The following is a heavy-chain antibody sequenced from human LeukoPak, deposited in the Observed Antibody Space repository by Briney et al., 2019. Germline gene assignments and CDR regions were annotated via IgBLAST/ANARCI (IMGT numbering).Heavy chain of an antibody. V-gene: IGHV3-7*01. CDR1: GFTFSSYW. D-gene: IGHD6-19*01. J-gene: IGHJ4*02. CDR3: ARNAAGYSSGWYVGY. CDR2: IKQDGSEK. Sequence: PGGSLRLSCAASGFTFSSYWMSWVRQAPGKGLEWVANIKQDGSEKYYVDSVKGRFTISRDNAKNSLYLQMNSLRAEDTAVYYCARNAAGYSSGWYVGYWGQGTLVTVSS.